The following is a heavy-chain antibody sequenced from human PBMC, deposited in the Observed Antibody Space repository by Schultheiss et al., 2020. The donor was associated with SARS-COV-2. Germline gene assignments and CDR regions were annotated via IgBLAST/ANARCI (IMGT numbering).Heavy chain of an antibody. J-gene: IGHJ3*02. D-gene: IGHD3-10*01. V-gene: IGHV3-23*01. CDR3: AKGIAYYGSGSNAFDI. CDR2: ISGSGGST. CDR1: GFTFSSYA. Sequence: GESLKISCAASGFTFSSYAMSWVRQAPGKGLEWVSAISGSGGSTYYADSVKGRFTISRDNSKNTLYLQMNSLRAEDTAVYYCAKGIAYYGSGSNAFDIWGQGTMVTVSS.